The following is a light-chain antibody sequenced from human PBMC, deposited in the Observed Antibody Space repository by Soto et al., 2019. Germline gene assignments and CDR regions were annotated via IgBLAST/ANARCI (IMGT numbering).Light chain of an antibody. Sequence: QSVLTQPASVSGSPGQSITLSCTGTSTDVGSYNLVSWYQQHPDKAPKLMIYEVTKRPSGVSDRFSGSKSGNTASLTISGLQADDEADYYCCSYAGASNYWVFGGGTKLTVL. CDR3: CSYAGASNYWV. J-gene: IGLJ3*02. V-gene: IGLV2-23*02. CDR1: STDVGSYNL. CDR2: EVT.